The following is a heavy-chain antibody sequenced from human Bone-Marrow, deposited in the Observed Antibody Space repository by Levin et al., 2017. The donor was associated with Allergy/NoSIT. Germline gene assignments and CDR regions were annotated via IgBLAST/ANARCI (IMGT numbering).Heavy chain of an antibody. J-gene: IGHJ4*02. CDR1: GGTLSSYA. V-gene: IGHV1-69*01. CDR2: IIPIFGTA. Sequence: KISCQTSGGTLSSYAISWVRQAPGQGLEWMGGIIPIFGTADYAQKFQGRVTITADESTSTAYMELSSLRSDDTAVFYCARDRLGENYYLTDWGQGTLVTVSS. CDR3: ARDRLGENYYLTD. D-gene: IGHD3-10*01.